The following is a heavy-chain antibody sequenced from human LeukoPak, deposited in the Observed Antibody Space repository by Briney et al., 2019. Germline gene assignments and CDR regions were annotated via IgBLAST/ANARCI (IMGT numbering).Heavy chain of an antibody. CDR3: ARITMVRGVIMDY. J-gene: IGHJ4*02. Sequence: GGSLRLSCAASGFTFSSYWMSWVRQAPGKGLEWVANIKQDGSEKYYVDSVKGRSTISRDNAKNSLYLQMNSLRAEDTAVYYCARITMVRGVIMDYWGQGTLVTVSS. D-gene: IGHD3-10*01. CDR2: IKQDGSEK. V-gene: IGHV3-7*03. CDR1: GFTFSSYW.